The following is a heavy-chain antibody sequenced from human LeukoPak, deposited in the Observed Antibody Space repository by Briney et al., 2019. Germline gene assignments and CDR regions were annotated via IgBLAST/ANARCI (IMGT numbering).Heavy chain of an antibody. CDR1: GYTFAKFY. J-gene: IGHJ3*02. CDR3: ARDNRGERTPGWGYGGFDI. Sequence: ASVKVSCKASGYTFAKFYIHWVRQAPGQGLEWMGIINPSGGTTSYAQKFQGRVSMTRGTATSPVYMELSSLRSEDTAVYYCARDNRGERTPGWGYGGFDIWGQGTMVSVSS. V-gene: IGHV1-46*01. D-gene: IGHD3-16*01. CDR2: INPSGGTT.